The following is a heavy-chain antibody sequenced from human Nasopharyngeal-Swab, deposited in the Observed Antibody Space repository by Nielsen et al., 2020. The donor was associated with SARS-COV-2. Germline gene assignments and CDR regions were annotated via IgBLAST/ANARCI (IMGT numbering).Heavy chain of an antibody. CDR1: GFSLYTRGMC. J-gene: IGHJ6*02. V-gene: IGHV2-70*11. CDR2: TDWDGDR. Sequence: SGPTLVKPTETLTLTCTFSGFSLYTRGMCVSWIRQPPGKAPEWLARTDWDGDRYYNPSLETRLTISRDIAKSQVVLTMTNMAPMDTATYYCTREQPSGDYDYYGMDVWGRGTTVTVSS. CDR3: TREQPSGDYDYYGMDV. D-gene: IGHD1-1*01.